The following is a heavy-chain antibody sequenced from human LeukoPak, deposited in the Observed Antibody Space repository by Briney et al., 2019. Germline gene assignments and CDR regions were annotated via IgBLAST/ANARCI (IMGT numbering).Heavy chain of an antibody. CDR2: INPNSGGT. Sequence: ASVKVSCKASGGTFSSYAISWVRQAPGQGLEWMGWINPNSGGTNYAQKFQGRVTMTRDTSISTAYMELSRLRSDDTAVYYCARDAGFLEWLVSYGMDVWGQGTTVTVSS. CDR3: ARDAGFLEWLVSYGMDV. J-gene: IGHJ6*02. CDR1: GGTFSSYA. V-gene: IGHV1-2*02. D-gene: IGHD3-3*01.